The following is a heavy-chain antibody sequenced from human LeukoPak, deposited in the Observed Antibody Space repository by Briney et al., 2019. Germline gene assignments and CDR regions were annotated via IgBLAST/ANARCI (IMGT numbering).Heavy chain of an antibody. CDR3: ASPGPPYSSSCYWWV. D-gene: IGHD6-13*01. CDR2: IYYSGST. J-gene: IGHJ6*04. Sequence: PSETLSLTCTVSGGSISSGSYYWGWIRQPPGKGLEWIGSIYYSGSTYYNPSLKSRVTISVDTSKNQFSLKLSSVTAADTAVYYCASPGPPYSSSCYWWVWGKGTTVTVSS. CDR1: GGSISSGSYY. V-gene: IGHV4-39*01.